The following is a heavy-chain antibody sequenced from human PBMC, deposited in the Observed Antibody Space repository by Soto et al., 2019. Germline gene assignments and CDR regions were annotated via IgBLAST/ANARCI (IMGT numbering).Heavy chain of an antibody. CDR1: GGSFSGYY. CDR2: INHSEST. D-gene: IGHD4-17*01. Sequence: SETLSLTCAVYGGSFSGYYWSWIRQPPGKGLEWIGEINHSESTNYNPSLKSRVTISVDTSKNQLSLKLSSVTAADTAVYYCSRGRRTAVTIDYWGQGTLVTVSS. J-gene: IGHJ4*02. CDR3: SRGRRTAVTIDY. V-gene: IGHV4-34*01.